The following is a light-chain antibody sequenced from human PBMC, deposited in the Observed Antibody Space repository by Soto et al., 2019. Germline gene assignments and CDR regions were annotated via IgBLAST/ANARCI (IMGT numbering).Light chain of an antibody. V-gene: IGLV1-47*01. CDR2: RNN. CDR3: AAWDGSLNVVL. CDR1: ISNIGSYN. J-gene: IGLJ2*01. Sequence: QSVLTQPPSAAGTPGQRVTISCSGGISNIGSYNLYWYQQLPGTAPILLIYRNNQRPSGVPDRFSGSRSGTSASLVISGLRSEDEADYYCAAWDGSLNVVLFGGGTKVTVL.